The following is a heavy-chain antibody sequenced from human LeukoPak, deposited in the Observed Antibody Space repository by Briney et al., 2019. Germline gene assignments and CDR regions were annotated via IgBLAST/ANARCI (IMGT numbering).Heavy chain of an antibody. CDR3: ARDPGDAFDI. V-gene: IGHV3-48*04. J-gene: IGHJ3*02. CDR1: GLTFSSSI. CDR2: ISSSSSTI. Sequence: GGSLRLSCAASGLTFSSSIMNWVRQAPGKGLEWVSHISSSSSTIYYADSVKGRFTISRDDAKNSLYLQMNSLRAEDTAVYYCARDPGDAFDIWGQGTTVTVSS.